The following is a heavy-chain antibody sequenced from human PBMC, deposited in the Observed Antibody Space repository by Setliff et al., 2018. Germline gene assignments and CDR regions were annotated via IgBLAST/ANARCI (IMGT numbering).Heavy chain of an antibody. Sequence: SVKVSCKASGGTFSNYAISWVRQAPGQGLEWMGGTTPIFTTANYAQKFQGRVTITADESTSTAYMELSSLKSEDTAVYYCARSPFPVDTVMVTTFDSWGQGTLVTVSS. V-gene: IGHV1-69*13. CDR1: GGTFSNYA. J-gene: IGHJ4*02. CDR3: ARSPFPVDTVMVTTFDS. CDR2: TTPIFTTA. D-gene: IGHD5-18*01.